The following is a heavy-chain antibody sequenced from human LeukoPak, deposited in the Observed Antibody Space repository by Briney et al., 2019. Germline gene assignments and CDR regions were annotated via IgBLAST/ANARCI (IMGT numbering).Heavy chain of an antibody. Sequence: GGSLRLSCAAYGFTFDDYALHWVRQFPGKGLEWVSLISWDGGRTYYADFVKGRFTTSRDNSKTSLYLQMNSLRTEDTALYYCAKDKFDGSGSYYFDHWGRGTLVTVSS. D-gene: IGHD3-10*01. V-gene: IGHV3-43D*03. CDR1: GFTFDDYA. CDR3: AKDKFDGSGSYYFDH. J-gene: IGHJ4*02. CDR2: ISWDGGRT.